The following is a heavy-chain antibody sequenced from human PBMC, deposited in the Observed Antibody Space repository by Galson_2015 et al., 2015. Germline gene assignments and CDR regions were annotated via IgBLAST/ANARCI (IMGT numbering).Heavy chain of an antibody. D-gene: IGHD4-11*01. V-gene: IGHV3-53*01. Sequence: SLRLSCAISGFTIGSNYMAWVRQAPGKGLECVSVIHDGDVTHYADSVKGRFTISRDNYKNTVYLQMNTLSAEDTAVYYCAKIAYTNYQLHYWGQGTLVTVSS. CDR2: IHDGDVT. J-gene: IGHJ4*02. CDR3: AKIAYTNYQLHY. CDR1: GFTIGSNY.